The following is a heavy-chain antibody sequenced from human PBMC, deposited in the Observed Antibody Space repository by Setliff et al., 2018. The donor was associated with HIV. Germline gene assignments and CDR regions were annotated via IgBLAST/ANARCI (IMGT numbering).Heavy chain of an antibody. CDR3: ATADFPLPSYIWESYRSGAFDI. CDR2: IHDSGRT. D-gene: IGHD3-16*02. CDR1: GYSLTSGYY. J-gene: IGHJ3*02. V-gene: IGHV4-38-2*01. Sequence: SETLSLTCGVSGYSLTSGYYWGWIRQPPGKGLEWIGSIHDSGRTYYNPSLKSRVTISVDTSKNQFSLKLSSVTAADTAVYYCATADFPLPSYIWESYRSGAFDIWGQGTMVTVSS.